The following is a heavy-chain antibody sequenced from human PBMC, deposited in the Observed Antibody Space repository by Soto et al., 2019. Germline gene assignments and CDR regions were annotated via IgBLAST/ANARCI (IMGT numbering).Heavy chain of an antibody. D-gene: IGHD1-26*01. CDR1: GGSISSSNW. J-gene: IGHJ6*02. V-gene: IGHV4-4*02. CDR3: ARVSGSHYYGTDV. Sequence: QVQLQESGPGLVKPSGTLSLTCAVSGGSISSSNWWSWVRQPPGKGLEWIGEIYHSGSTNYNPTLTSRVHISVDKSKILFSLRLTSVTAADTAVYYCARVSGSHYYGTDVLGQGATVTVSS. CDR2: IYHSGST.